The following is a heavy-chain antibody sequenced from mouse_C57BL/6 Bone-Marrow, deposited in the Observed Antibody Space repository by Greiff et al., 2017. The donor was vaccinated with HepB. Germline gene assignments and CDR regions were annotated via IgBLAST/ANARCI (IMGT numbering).Heavy chain of an antibody. CDR1: GYAFSSSW. Sequence: QVQLQQSGPELVKPGASVKISCKASGYAFSSSWMNWVKQRPGKGLEWIGRIYPGDGDTNYNGKFKGKATLTADKSSSTAYMQLSSLTSEDSAVYFCARSQTAQGLAWFAYWGQGTLVTVSA. CDR2: IYPGDGDT. CDR3: ARSQTAQGLAWFAY. V-gene: IGHV1-82*01. D-gene: IGHD3-2*02. J-gene: IGHJ3*01.